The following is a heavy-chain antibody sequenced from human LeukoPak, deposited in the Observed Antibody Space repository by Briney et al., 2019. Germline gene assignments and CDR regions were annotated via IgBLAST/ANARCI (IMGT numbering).Heavy chain of an antibody. CDR3: ASSYSSSWYAGLDY. CDR1: GFTFSSYA. J-gene: IGHJ4*02. CDR2: ISGSGGST. Sequence: GGSLRLSCAASGFTFSSYAMSWVRQAPGKGLEWVSAISGSGGSTYYADSVKGRFTISRDNSKNTLYLQMNSLRAEDTAVYYCASSYSSSWYAGLDYWGQGTLVTVSS. V-gene: IGHV3-23*01. D-gene: IGHD6-13*01.